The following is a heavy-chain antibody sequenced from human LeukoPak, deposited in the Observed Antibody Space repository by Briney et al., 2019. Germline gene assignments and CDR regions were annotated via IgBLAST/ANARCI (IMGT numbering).Heavy chain of an antibody. D-gene: IGHD1-26*01. V-gene: IGHV1-2*02. CDR2: INPNSGGT. CDR1: GYTFTSYG. J-gene: IGHJ4*02. Sequence: ASVKVSCKASGYTFTSYGISWVRQAPGQGLEWMGWINPNSGGTNYAQKFQGRVTMTRDTSISTAYMELSRLRSDDTAVYYCARPSLMGGSYGWDFDYWGQGTLVTVSS. CDR3: ARPSLMGGSYGWDFDY.